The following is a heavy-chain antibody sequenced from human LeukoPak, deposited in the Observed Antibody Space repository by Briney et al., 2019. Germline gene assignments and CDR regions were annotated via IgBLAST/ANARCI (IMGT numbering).Heavy chain of an antibody. CDR1: GFTFSSYA. CDR2: ISYDGSNK. D-gene: IGHD6-13*01. V-gene: IGHV3-30-3*01. CDR3: ARDWGRYSSSWYFDY. J-gene: IGHJ4*02. Sequence: GGSLRLSCAASGFTFSSYAMHWVRQAPGKGLEWVAVISYDGSNKYYADSVKGRVTISRDNSKNTLYLQMSSLRAEDTAVYYCARDWGRYSSSWYFDYWGQGTLVTVSS.